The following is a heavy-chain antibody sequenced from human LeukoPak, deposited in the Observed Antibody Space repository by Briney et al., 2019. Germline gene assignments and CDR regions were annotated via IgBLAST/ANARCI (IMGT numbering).Heavy chain of an antibody. CDR2: IYYSGST. CDR1: GGSISSYY. V-gene: IGHV4-59*08. Sequence: SETLSLTCTVSGGSISSYYWSWIRQPPGKGGEGIGYIYYSGSTNYNPSLKSRVTISVDTPKKQFYLKLSSVNAADTAVYYCARGGGSSSWYGYFDYWGQGTLVTVSS. D-gene: IGHD6-13*01. J-gene: IGHJ4*02. CDR3: ARGGGSSSWYGYFDY.